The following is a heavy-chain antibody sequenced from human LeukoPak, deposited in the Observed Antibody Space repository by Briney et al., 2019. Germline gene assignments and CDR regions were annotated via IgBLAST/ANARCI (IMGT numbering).Heavy chain of an antibody. D-gene: IGHD3-22*01. CDR1: GYTFSDYY. J-gene: IGHJ4*02. CDR2: INPNSGGT. V-gene: IGHV1-2*02. Sequence: PGASVKVSCKASGYTFSDYYIHWVRQAPGQGLEWMGWINPNSGGTNYAQKFQGRVTMTRDTSIRTAYMELSRLRSDDTAVYYCTRGETGRDSSGYFGYWGQGTLVTVSS. CDR3: TRGETGRDSSGYFGY.